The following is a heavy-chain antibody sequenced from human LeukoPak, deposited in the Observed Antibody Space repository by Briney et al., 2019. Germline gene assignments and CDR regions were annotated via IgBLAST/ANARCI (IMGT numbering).Heavy chain of an antibody. D-gene: IGHD3-16*01. CDR3: ARDGGQSTTLGPYYYYMDV. CDR2: IYYSGST. CDR1: GGSISSSSYY. V-gene: IGHV4-39*07. J-gene: IGHJ6*03. Sequence: PSETLSLTCTVSGGSISSSSYYWGWIRQPPGKGLEWIGSIYYSGSTYYNPSLKSRVTISVDTSKNQFSLKLSSVTAADTAVYYCARDGGQSTTLGPYYYYMDVWGKGTTVTVSS.